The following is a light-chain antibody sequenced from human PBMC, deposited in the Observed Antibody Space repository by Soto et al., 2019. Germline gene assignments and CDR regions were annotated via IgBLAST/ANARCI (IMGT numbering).Light chain of an antibody. CDR3: QSYDSSLSGFYV. J-gene: IGLJ1*01. Sequence: QSVLTQPPSVSGAPGQRVTISCTGSSSNIGAGYDVHWYQQLPGTAPKLLIYGNSSRPSGVPDRFSGSKSGTSASLAITGLQAEDAADYYCQSYDSSLSGFYVFGTGTKLTVL. CDR2: GNS. CDR1: SSNIGAGYD. V-gene: IGLV1-40*01.